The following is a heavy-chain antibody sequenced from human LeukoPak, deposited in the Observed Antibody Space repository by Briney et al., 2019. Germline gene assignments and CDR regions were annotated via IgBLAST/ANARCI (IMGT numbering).Heavy chain of an antibody. V-gene: IGHV3-23*01. CDR1: GFTFSSYA. D-gene: IGHD6-13*01. J-gene: IGHJ4*02. CDR3: AKKAAAGEYFDY. Sequence: GGSLRLSCAASGFTFSSYAMSWVRQAPGKGLDWVSAISISGDTYYADSVKGRFTISRDNSNNALFLQMNSLRPEDTAVYYCAKKAAAGEYFDYWGQGTLVTVSS. CDR2: ISISGDT.